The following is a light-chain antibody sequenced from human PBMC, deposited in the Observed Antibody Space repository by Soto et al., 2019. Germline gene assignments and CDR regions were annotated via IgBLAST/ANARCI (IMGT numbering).Light chain of an antibody. V-gene: IGLV2-23*02. CDR1: TSTVATYDL. Sequence: QSALTQPASVSGSPGQSISISCTGTTSTVATYDLVSWYHQHPGKPPRLLLYEATKRHSGTSNRFSGAQSSDTASLTISGLQSEDEDDYYCCSFAGSVAVYVMFGGGTKLTVL. J-gene: IGLJ3*02. CDR3: CSFAGSVAVYVM. CDR2: EAT.